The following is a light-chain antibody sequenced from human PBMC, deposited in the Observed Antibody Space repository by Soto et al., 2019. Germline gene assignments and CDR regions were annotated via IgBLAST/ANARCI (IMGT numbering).Light chain of an antibody. J-gene: IGKJ5*01. V-gene: IGKV3-20*01. CDR2: GAS. CDR1: QSVTNNN. Sequence: EIVLTQSPGTLSLSPGERATLSCRASQSVTNNNLAWYQQKPGQAPRLLIYGASSRATDIPDRFSGSGSGTEFTLTISSLQPDDFATYYCQQYNSYSITFGQGTRLEIK. CDR3: QQYNSYSIT.